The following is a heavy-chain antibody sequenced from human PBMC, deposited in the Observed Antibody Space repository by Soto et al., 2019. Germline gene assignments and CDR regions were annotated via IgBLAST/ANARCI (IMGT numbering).Heavy chain of an antibody. CDR3: AKSVYNWNDGFLNY. Sequence: QAQLVESRGGVVQPGRSLRLSCAASGFTFSSYGMHWVRQAPGKGLEWVAVISYDGINKYYADSGKGRFTISRDNSKNTQYRQMNSQRAEDTAVYYYAKSVYNWNDGFLNYWGQGTLVTVSS. CDR2: ISYDGINK. J-gene: IGHJ4*02. CDR1: GFTFSSYG. V-gene: IGHV3-30*18. D-gene: IGHD1-1*01.